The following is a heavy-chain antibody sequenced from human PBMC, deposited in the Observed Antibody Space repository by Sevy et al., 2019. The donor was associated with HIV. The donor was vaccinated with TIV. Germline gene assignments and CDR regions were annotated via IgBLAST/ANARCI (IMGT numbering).Heavy chain of an antibody. J-gene: IGHJ4*02. CDR1: GFIFSNYY. Sequence: GGSLRLSCAASGFIFSNYYMTWVRQAPGKGLEWVSYISDRSDTISYADSVKGQFTISRDNAKNALYLQMSSLRGEDMAVYYCARVRDRYCSGGSCYYGYFFDYWGQGTLVTVSS. CDR3: ARVRDRYCSGGSCYYGYFFDY. D-gene: IGHD2-15*01. CDR2: ISDRSDTI. V-gene: IGHV3-48*01.